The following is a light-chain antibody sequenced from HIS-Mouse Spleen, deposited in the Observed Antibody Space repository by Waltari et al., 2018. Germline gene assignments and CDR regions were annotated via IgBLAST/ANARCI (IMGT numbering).Light chain of an antibody. CDR2: EVS. Sequence: QSALTQPASVSGSPGQSITISCTGTSSDVGGYNYVSWYQQHPGKAPKLMIYEVSNRPSGVSNRFSGSKSGNPASLTLSGLQAEDEADYYCSSYTSSSTWVFGGGTKLTVL. CDR1: SSDVGGYNY. J-gene: IGLJ3*02. CDR3: SSYTSSSTWV. V-gene: IGLV2-14*01.